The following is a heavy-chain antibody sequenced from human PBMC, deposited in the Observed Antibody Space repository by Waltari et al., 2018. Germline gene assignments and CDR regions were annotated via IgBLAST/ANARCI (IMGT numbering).Heavy chain of an antibody. Sequence: EVQLLESGGGLVQPGGSLRLSCAASGFTFNTYAMNWVRQAPGKGLEWVSAISGSGDRTNYADSVKGRFTISRDTSKNTLYLQMNSLRAEDTAVYYCAKGVYDILTGYDYWGQGTLVTVSS. V-gene: IGHV3-23*01. CDR3: AKGVYDILTGYDY. D-gene: IGHD3-9*01. CDR2: ISGSGDRT. CDR1: GFTFNTYA. J-gene: IGHJ4*02.